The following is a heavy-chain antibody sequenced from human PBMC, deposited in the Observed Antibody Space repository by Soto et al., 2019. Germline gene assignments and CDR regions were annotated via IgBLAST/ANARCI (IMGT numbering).Heavy chain of an antibody. CDR1: GGSVSGYY. D-gene: IGHD3-3*01. J-gene: IGHJ5*02. CDR2: INHTGGT. CDR3: ATRITVFGLLIPPFDP. Sequence: PSETLSLTCAVYGGSVSGYYWNLIRQPPLKGLEWIGEINHTGGTHYNPSLKSRVTMSVDTSKNQFSLRLSSVTAADTAIYYCATRITVFGLLIPPFDPWGQGTQVTVSS. V-gene: IGHV4-34*01.